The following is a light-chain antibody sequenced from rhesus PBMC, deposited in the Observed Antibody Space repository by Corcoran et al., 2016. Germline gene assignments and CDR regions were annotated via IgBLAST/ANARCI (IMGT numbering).Light chain of an antibody. CDR3: LQHNSYPLT. CDR2: AAS. V-gene: IGKV1-28*03. J-gene: IGKJ4*01. CDR1: QGISSY. Sequence: DIQMTQSPSSLSASVGDTVTITCRASQGISSYLNWFQQKPGKAPKLLIYAASMLESGVPSRFSCSGSGTDFTLTISSLQPEDFAVYYCLQHNSYPLTFGGGTKVELK.